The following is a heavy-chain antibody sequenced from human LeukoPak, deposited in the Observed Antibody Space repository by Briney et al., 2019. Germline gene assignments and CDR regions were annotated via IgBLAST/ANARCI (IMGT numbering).Heavy chain of an antibody. CDR2: ISAYNGNT. Sequence: ASVKVSCKASGYTFTSYGISWVRQAPGQGLEWMGWISAYNGNTNYAQKLQGRVTMTTDTSTSTAYMELRSLRSDDTAVYYCARDYYDSSGYSLPAFDMWGQGTMVTVSS. V-gene: IGHV1-18*01. J-gene: IGHJ3*02. CDR3: ARDYYDSSGYSLPAFDM. D-gene: IGHD3-22*01. CDR1: GYTFTSYG.